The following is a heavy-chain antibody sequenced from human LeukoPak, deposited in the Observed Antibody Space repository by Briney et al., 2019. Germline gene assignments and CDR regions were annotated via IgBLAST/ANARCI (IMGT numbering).Heavy chain of an antibody. CDR1: GFTVSSNY. V-gene: IGHV3-66*01. CDR3: VYSSSWHESFDY. CDR2: IYSGGST. J-gene: IGHJ4*02. Sequence: GGSLRLSCAASGFTVSSNYMSWVRQAPGKGLEWVSVIYSGGSTYYADSVKGRFTISRDNSKNTLYLQMNSLRAEDTAVYYCVYSSSWHESFDYWGQGTLVTVSS. D-gene: IGHD6-13*01.